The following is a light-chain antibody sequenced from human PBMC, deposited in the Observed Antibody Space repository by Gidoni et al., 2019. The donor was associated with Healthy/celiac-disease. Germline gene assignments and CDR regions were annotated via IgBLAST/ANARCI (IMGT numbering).Light chain of an antibody. V-gene: IGLV3-25*03. CDR3: QSADSSGTYVV. Sequence: SYELTQPPSVSVSQGQTARITFSGDALPKQYAYWYQQKPGQAPVLVIYKDSERPSGIPERFSGSSSGTTVTLTISGVQAEDEADYYCQSADSSGTYVVFGGGTKLTVL. J-gene: IGLJ2*01. CDR1: ALPKQY. CDR2: KDS.